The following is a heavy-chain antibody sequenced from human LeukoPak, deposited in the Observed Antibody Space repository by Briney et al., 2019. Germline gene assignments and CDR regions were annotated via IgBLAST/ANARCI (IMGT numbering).Heavy chain of an antibody. CDR2: ISSSSSTI. D-gene: IGHD3-3*01. V-gene: IGHV3-48*04. CDR3: ARHDRYYDSLYYMDV. Sequence: PGGSLRLSCAASGFTFSKSWMSWARQAPGKGLEWVSYISSSSSTIYYADSVKGRFTISRDNAKNSLYLQMNSLRAEDTAVYYCARHDRYYDSLYYMDVWGKGTTVTVSS. J-gene: IGHJ6*03. CDR1: GFTFSKSW.